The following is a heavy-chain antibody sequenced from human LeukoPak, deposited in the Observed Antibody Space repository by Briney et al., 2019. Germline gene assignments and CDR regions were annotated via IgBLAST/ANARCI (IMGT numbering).Heavy chain of an antibody. CDR1: GYTFSGYY. Sequence: ASVKVSCKASGYTFSGYYMHWVRQAPGQGLEWMGWINPDSGGSNYGQNFQGRVTMTRDTAINTAYMELSRLRSDDTAVYYCARERFYSSGSKSNRVDYWGQGTLVTVSS. CDR3: ARERFYSSGSKSNRVDY. V-gene: IGHV1-2*02. D-gene: IGHD6-19*01. J-gene: IGHJ4*02. CDR2: INPDSGGS.